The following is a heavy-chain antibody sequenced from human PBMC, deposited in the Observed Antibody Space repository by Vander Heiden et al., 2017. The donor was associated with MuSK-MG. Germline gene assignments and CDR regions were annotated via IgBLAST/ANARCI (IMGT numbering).Heavy chain of an antibody. CDR1: GFTFSSYS. CDR2: ISSSSSYI. CDR3: AREGYPRSGWFDP. Sequence: EVQLVESGGGLVKPGGSLRLSCAASGFTFSSYSMNWVRQAPGKGLEWVSSISSSSSYIYYADAVKGRFTISRDNAKNSLYLQMNSLRAEDTAVYYCAREGYPRSGWFDPWGHGTLVTVSS. D-gene: IGHD3-16*02. J-gene: IGHJ5*02. V-gene: IGHV3-21*01.